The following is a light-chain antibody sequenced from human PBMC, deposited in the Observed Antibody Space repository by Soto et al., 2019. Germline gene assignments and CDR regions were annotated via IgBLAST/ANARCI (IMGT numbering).Light chain of an antibody. J-gene: IGKJ5*01. CDR1: QSISNY. V-gene: IGKV3-11*01. CDR3: QQRNNWPPSIT. Sequence: EIVLTQSPVTLSLSPGQGAALSCRAIQSISNYLAWYQQKPGQAPRLLIYDASNRAAGTPARFSGSGSGTDFTLTISSLEPEDFAVYYCQQRNNWPPSITFGQGTRLEI. CDR2: DAS.